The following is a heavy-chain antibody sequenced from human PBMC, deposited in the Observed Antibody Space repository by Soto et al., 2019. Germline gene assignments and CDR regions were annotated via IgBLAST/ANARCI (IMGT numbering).Heavy chain of an antibody. Sequence: EVQVVESGGGLVQPGGSLRLSCAASGFPFGSYAMYWVRQAPGKGLEYVSGITSNGGSANYANSVKGRFIVSRDNSKNTLYLQMGSLRDDDMAVYYCARGPYSFDYWGQGTLVTVSS. CDR1: GFPFGSYA. CDR3: ARGPYSFDY. CDR2: ITSNGGSA. V-gene: IGHV3-64*01. J-gene: IGHJ4*02.